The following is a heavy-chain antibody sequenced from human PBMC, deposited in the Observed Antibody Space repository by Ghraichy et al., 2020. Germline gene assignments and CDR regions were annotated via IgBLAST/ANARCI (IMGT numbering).Heavy chain of an antibody. D-gene: IGHD2-15*01. CDR1: GFIFSDYS. J-gene: IGHJ6*02. CDR2: IRPSSSNV. Sequence: GGSLRLSCAASGFIFSDYSMNWVRQAPGKGLEWVAYIRPSSSNVNYADSVKGRFTISRDNAKNSLYLQMNSLRDEDTAVYYCARDWWYRMDVWGQGTTVTVSS. CDR3: ARDWWYRMDV. V-gene: IGHV3-48*02.